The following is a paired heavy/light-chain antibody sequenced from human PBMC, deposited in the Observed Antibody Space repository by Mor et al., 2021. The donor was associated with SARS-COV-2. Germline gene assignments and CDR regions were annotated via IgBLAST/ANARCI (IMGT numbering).Light chain of an antibody. CDR2: EVT. J-gene: IGLJ2*01. CDR1: SSDVGSYNY. V-gene: IGLV2-8*01. Sequence: QSALTQPPSASGSPGQSVTISCTGTSSDVGSYNYVSWYQQHPGKAPKLMIYEVTKRPSGVPDRFSGSKSGNTASLTVSDLQAEDEGDYYCSSTSNNLHVVFGGGTKLTV. CDR3: SSTSNNLHVV.
Heavy chain of an antibody. CDR1: GYTFNIYY. D-gene: IGHD3-3*01. J-gene: IGHJ4*02. CDR3: ARDFGSYYNFWSGQGGSFDY. CDR2: IDPNGAIT. V-gene: IGHV1-46*02. Sequence: QVQLVQSGAEVKKPGASVRVSCKAFGYTFNIYYVHWVRQAPGQGLEWMGIIDPNGAITSYAQKFQGRVTVASDTSTSTVYMELSSLRSDDTAVYYCARDFGSYYNFWSGQGGSFDYWGQGTLVIVSS.